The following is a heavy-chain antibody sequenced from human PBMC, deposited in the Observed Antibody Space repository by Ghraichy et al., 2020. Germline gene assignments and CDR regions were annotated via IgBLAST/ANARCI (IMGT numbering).Heavy chain of an antibody. V-gene: IGHV4-39*07. Sequence: SETLSITCTVSGGSISSSSYYWGWIRQPPGKGLEWIGSIYYSGSTYYNPSLKSRVTISVDTSKNQFSLKLSSVTAADTAVYYCASETVAGTQWFDPWGQGTLVTVSS. D-gene: IGHD6-19*01. J-gene: IGHJ5*02. CDR1: GGSISSSSYY. CDR3: ASETVAGTQWFDP. CDR2: IYYSGST.